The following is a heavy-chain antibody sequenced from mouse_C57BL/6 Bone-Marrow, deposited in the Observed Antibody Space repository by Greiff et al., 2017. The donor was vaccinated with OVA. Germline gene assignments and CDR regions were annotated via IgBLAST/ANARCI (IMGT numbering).Heavy chain of an antibody. Sequence: QVQLQQSGPELVKPGASVKISCKASGYAFSSSWMNWVKQRPGKGLEWIGRIYPGDGDTNYNGKFKGKATLTADKSSSTAYMQLSSLTSEDSAVYFCARGDYGNFHRYYYAMDYWGQGTSVTVSS. D-gene: IGHD2-1*01. J-gene: IGHJ4*01. CDR2: IYPGDGDT. CDR3: ARGDYGNFHRYYYAMDY. CDR1: GYAFSSSW. V-gene: IGHV1-82*01.